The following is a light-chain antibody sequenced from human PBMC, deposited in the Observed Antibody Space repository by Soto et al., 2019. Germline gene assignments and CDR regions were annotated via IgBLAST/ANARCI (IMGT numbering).Light chain of an antibody. CDR1: QDIGMY. CDR2: DAS. V-gene: IGKV1-33*01. J-gene: IGKJ4*01. CDR3: QQHENLPLT. Sequence: DIQLTQSPASQSASVGDRVTITCHASQDIGMYLNWYQHKAGKAPKLLIYDASTVEAGVPSRFSGGGSGTDFTLTISSLHPEDFATYYCQQHENLPLTFGGGTKVDIK.